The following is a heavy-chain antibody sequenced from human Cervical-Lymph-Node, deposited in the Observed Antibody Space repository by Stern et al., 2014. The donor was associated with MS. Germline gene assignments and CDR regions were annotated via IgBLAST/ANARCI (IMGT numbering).Heavy chain of an antibody. J-gene: IGHJ5*02. CDR1: GFTFSSYG. CDR2: IWYDGSNK. V-gene: IGHV3-33*01. Sequence: VQLVESGGGVVQPGRSLRLSCAASGFTFSSYGMHWVRQAPGKGLEWVAVIWYDGSNKYYADSVKGRFTISRDNSKNTLYLQMNSLRAEDTAVYYCARFRRGYSSGLSLWFDPWGQGTLVTVSS. D-gene: IGHD6-19*01. CDR3: ARFRRGYSSGLSLWFDP.